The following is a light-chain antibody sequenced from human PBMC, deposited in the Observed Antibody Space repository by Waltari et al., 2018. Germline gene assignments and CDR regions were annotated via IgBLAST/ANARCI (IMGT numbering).Light chain of an antibody. CDR2: VNSDGSH. J-gene: IGLJ3*02. V-gene: IGLV4-69*01. CDR1: SGHSSNV. CDR3: QTGGHGTWV. Sequence: QLVLTQSPSASASLGASVKLTCTLSSGHSSNVIARLQEQPGKGPRYLMKVNSDGSHSKGDEIPDRFSGSSSGAERYLTISSLQSEDEADYYCQTGGHGTWVFGGGTKLTVL.